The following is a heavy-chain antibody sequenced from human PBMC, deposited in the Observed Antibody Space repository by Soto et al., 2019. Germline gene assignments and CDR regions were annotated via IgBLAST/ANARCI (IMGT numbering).Heavy chain of an antibody. J-gene: IGHJ5*02. V-gene: IGHV4-31*03. CDR3: ARERWGNHNWFDP. D-gene: IGHD3-16*01. CDR1: CGSISSGGYY. Sequence: QVQLQESGPGLVKPSQTLSLTCTVSCGSISSGGYYWSCIRHHPVKGLEWIGYIYYRGSTYYNPSLKSRVTISVDTSKNQFSRKLSSVTAADMAVYYCARERWGNHNWFDPWRQGTLVTVSS. CDR2: IYYRGST.